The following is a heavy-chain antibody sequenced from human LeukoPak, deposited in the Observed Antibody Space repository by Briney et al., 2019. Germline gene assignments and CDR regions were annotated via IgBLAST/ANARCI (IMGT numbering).Heavy chain of an antibody. J-gene: IGHJ6*01. D-gene: IGHD2-2*01. CDR3: ARDQCRSNSCYEDYYNGLHV. Sequence: ASVKVSCKASGCTFTPYYLQWLRLSPGQGLEWMGWINPKSGGTEYAKRFQGRVTMTRDTSISTAYMELSRLRSDDKAVYYCARDQCRSNSCYEDYYNGLHVWGQGTTVTVSS. V-gene: IGHV1-2*02. CDR2: INPKSGGT. CDR1: GCTFTPYY.